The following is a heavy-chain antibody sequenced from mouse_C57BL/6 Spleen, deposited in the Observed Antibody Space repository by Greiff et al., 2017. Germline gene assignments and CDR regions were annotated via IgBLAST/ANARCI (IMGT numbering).Heavy chain of an antibody. J-gene: IGHJ2*01. D-gene: IGHD3-3*01. V-gene: IGHV5-4*01. CDR1: GFTFSSYA. CDR3: AREGDSNFDY. Sequence: EVQGVESGGGLVKPGGSLKLSCAASGFTFSSYAMSWVRQTPEKRLEWVATISDGGSYTYYPDNVKGRFTSSRDNAKKNLYLKMSHLKSEDTAMYYCAREGDSNFDYWGQGTTLTVSS. CDR2: ISDGGSYT.